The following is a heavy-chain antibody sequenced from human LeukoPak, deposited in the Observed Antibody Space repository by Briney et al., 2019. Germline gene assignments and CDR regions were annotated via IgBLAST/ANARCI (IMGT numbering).Heavy chain of an antibody. CDR1: GLSLRELS. D-gene: IGHD3-16*02. CDR2: VDPEEGKT. Sequence: ASVQVSCKVSGLSLRELSMHWVRQAPGKGFEWMGGVDPEEGKTIYAQKFQGRVTMTEDTVPDTAYMELSSLRSEDTTVYYCATGVRDYVWGSYRYTNYFDYWGQGTLVTVSS. J-gene: IGHJ4*02. CDR3: ATGVRDYVWGSYRYTNYFDY. V-gene: IGHV1-24*01.